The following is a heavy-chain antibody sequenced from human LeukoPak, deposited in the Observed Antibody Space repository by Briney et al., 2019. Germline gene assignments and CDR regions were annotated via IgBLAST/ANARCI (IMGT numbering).Heavy chain of an antibody. V-gene: IGHV3-9*01. Sequence: PGGSLRLSCAASGFTFDDYAMHWVRQAPGKGLEWVSGISWNSGSIGYADSVKGRFTISRDNGKNFLYLQMDSLRSEDTALYYCAKDGHSSGWGYFHYGMDVWGQGTTVTVSS. CDR3: AKDGHSSGWGYFHYGMDV. CDR1: GFTFDDYA. J-gene: IGHJ6*02. CDR2: ISWNSGSI. D-gene: IGHD6-19*01.